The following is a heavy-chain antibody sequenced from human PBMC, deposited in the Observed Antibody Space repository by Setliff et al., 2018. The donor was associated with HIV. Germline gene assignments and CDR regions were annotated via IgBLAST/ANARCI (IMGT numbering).Heavy chain of an antibody. CDR2: ITYSGSA. CDR3: ARYGGNSFWFDP. D-gene: IGHD2-21*01. Sequence: PSETLSFTCTVSGGSISSDDYYWNWIRQPPGKGLEWIGYITYSGSAYYNPSLKSRVTISVDTSKNQFSLKLISVTAADTAVYYCARYGGNSFWFDPWGQGTLVTVSS. V-gene: IGHV4-30-4*08. CDR1: GGSISSDDYY. J-gene: IGHJ5*02.